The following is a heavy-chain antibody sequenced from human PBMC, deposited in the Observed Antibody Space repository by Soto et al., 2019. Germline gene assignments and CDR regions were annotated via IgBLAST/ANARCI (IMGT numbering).Heavy chain of an antibody. CDR2: ISYDGSDN. J-gene: IGHJ4*02. CDR1: GFTFGSHG. D-gene: IGHD1-26*01. V-gene: IGHV3-30*18. Sequence: QVQLVESGGDVVQPGRSLRLSCAASGFTFGSHGMHWVRQPPGKGLEWVALISYDGSDNYYADSVKGRFTISRDNSKNTLFLQMNSLRSDDTAVYYCAKDAHIGSYYMDYWGQGTLVTVSS. CDR3: AKDAHIGSYYMDY.